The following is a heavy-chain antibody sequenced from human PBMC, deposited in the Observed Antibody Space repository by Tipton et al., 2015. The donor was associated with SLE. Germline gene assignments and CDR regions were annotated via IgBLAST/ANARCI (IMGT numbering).Heavy chain of an antibody. V-gene: IGHV1-18*01. D-gene: IGHD1-26*01. CDR2: ISPKNGNT. CDR1: SYIFIESS. Sequence: QLVQSGAEVKKPGASVKVSCKASSYIFIESSISWVRQAPGQGLEWMGGISPKNGNTNYAQKFQGRVTMTTDKSTGTAYMEMRSLTCDDTAVYYCARLTGSYCFDYWGQGTLVTVSS. CDR3: ARLTGSYCFDY. J-gene: IGHJ4*02.